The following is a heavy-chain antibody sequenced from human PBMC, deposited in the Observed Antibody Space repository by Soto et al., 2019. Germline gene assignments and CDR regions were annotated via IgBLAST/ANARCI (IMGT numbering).Heavy chain of an antibody. CDR2: IYPGDSDT. J-gene: IGHJ4*02. CDR1: GYSFTSYW. V-gene: IGHV5-51*01. Sequence: GESLKISCKGSGYSFTSYWIGWVRQMPGKGLEWMGIIYPGDSDTRYSPSFQGQVTISADKSISTAYLQWGSLKASDTAMYYCARLAEGRIVGPFRGCFDYWGQGTLVTVSS. CDR3: ARLAEGRIVGPFRGCFDY. D-gene: IGHD1-26*01.